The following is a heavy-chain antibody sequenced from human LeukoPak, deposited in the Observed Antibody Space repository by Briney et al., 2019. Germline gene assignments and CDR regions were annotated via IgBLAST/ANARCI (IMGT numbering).Heavy chain of an antibody. CDR2: INHSGIT. CDR3: ARRHYYDSMNF. J-gene: IGHJ4*02. D-gene: IGHD3-22*01. CDR1: GGSISSSSYY. V-gene: IGHV4-39*07. Sequence: SETLSLTCTVSGGSISSSSYYWSWIRQPPGKGLEWIGEINHSGITNYNPSLESRVTISVDTSKNQFSLKLSSVTAADTAVYYCARRHYYDSMNFWGQGTLVTVSS.